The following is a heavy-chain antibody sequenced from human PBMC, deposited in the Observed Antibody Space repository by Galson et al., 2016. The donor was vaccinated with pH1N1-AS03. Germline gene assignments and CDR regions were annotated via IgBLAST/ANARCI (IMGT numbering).Heavy chain of an antibody. V-gene: IGHV4-34*01. D-gene: IGHD6-13*01. Sequence: LSLTCAVYGGSISDYYWTWIRQAPGKGLEWIGEINHSGDTTYNPSLESRVTISADTSTSQFSLKLSSVTAADTAVYYCARFRSSWTFYYGLDVWGQGTTVTVSS. J-gene: IGHJ6*02. CDR3: ARFRSSWTFYYGLDV. CDR1: GGSISDYY. CDR2: INHSGDT.